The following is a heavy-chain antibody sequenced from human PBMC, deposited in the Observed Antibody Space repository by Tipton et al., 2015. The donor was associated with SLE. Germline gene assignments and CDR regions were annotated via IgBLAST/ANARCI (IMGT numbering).Heavy chain of an antibody. CDR3: ARLHGYSYGLNWFDP. CDR2: IYYTGNTT. Sequence: TLSLTCTVSGGSVSSSSNYWAWFRQPPGKGLEWFGRIYYTGNTTYSNSFLKSLITMSVDTSKNQFSLRLTSVIAADTAGYYCARLHGYSYGLNWFDPWGQGTLISVSS. J-gene: IGHJ5*02. D-gene: IGHD5-18*01. CDR1: GGSVSSSSNY. V-gene: IGHV4-39*07.